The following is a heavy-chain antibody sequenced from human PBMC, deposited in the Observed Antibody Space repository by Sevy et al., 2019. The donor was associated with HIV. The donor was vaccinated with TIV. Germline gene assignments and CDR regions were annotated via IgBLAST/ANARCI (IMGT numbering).Heavy chain of an antibody. V-gene: IGHV3-33*01. J-gene: IGHJ6*02. D-gene: IGHD6-19*01. CDR3: ARESIEYSSGWPPYYYYYGMDV. Sequence: GGSLRLSCAASAFTFSSYGMHWVRQAPGKGLEWVAVIWYDGSNKYYADSVKGRFTISRDNSKNTLYLQMNSLRAEDTAVYYCARESIEYSSGWPPYYYYYGMDVWGQGTTVTVSS. CDR1: AFTFSSYG. CDR2: IWYDGSNK.